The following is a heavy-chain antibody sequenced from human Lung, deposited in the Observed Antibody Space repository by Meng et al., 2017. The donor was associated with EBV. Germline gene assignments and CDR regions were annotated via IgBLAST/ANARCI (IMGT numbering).Heavy chain of an antibody. Sequence: EVQLLESGGGLVQPGGSLRLSCVASGFTLSSFAMNWVRQAPGKGLEWVSSINAGGDIIYYEDSVKGRFTISRDKSKNTLYLQMNNLRGDDTAVYYCARDPGGSFDYWGQGTLVTVSS. CDR2: INAGGDII. V-gene: IGHV3-23*01. J-gene: IGHJ4*02. CDR3: ARDPGGSFDY. D-gene: IGHD1-26*01. CDR1: GFTLSSFA.